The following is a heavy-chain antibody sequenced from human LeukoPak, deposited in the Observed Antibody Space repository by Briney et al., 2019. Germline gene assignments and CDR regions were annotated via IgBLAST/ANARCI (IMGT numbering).Heavy chain of an antibody. CDR3: TRDRRGDYPHFDY. Sequence: GGSLRLSCAASGFTFSTYAMSWVRQAPGKGLEWVGFIRVKAYGGTAKYATSVQGRFTISRDDSESIAYLQMNSLKTEDTAVYYCTRDRRGDYPHFDYWGQGTLVTVSS. CDR1: GFTFSTYA. D-gene: IGHD4-17*01. CDR2: IRVKAYGGTA. J-gene: IGHJ4*02. V-gene: IGHV3-49*04.